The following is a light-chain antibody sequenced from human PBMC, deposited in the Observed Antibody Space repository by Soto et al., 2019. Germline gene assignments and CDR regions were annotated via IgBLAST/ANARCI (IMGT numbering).Light chain of an antibody. CDR3: QQYGSSPVT. CDR1: QSVAGTD. V-gene: IGKV3-20*01. J-gene: IGKJ5*01. CDR2: RSS. Sequence: EIVLTQSPGTLSLSPGERATLSCRASQSVAGTDLARYQQKPGQAPRLPIYRSSSRATGIPDRFGGSGSGTDFTLTISRLEPEDFAVFYCQQYGSSPVTFGQGTRLEIK.